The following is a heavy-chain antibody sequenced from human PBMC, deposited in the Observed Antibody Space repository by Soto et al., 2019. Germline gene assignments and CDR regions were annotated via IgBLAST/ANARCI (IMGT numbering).Heavy chain of an antibody. Sequence: GGSLRLSCAASGFIFNNYAMTWVRQAPGKGLEWVSTVTASGGGAFYANSVKGRFTISRDNSRNTLHLQMSSLRVEDTALYYCAKALVPALTAKFGYWGQGTLVTVSS. J-gene: IGHJ4*02. CDR2: VTASGGGA. CDR1: GFIFNNYA. D-gene: IGHD5-18*01. CDR3: AKALVPALTAKFGY. V-gene: IGHV3-23*01.